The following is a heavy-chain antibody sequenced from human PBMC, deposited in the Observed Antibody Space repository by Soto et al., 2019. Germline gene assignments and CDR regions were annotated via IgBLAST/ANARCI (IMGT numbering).Heavy chain of an antibody. CDR3: AREPPGIAVAGPFDY. J-gene: IGHJ4*02. V-gene: IGHV3-48*03. CDR2: ISSSGSTI. CDR1: GFTFSSYE. D-gene: IGHD6-19*01. Sequence: PGGSLRLSCAASGFTFSSYEMNWVRQAPGKGLEWVSYISSSGSTIYYADSVKGRFTISRDNAKNSLYLQMDSLRAEDTAVYYCAREPPGIAVAGPFDYWGQGTLVTVSS.